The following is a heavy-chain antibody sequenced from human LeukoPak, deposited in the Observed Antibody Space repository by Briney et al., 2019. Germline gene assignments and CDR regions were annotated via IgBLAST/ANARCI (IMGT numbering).Heavy chain of an antibody. J-gene: IGHJ6*02. CDR1: GGSFSGYY. Sequence: SETLSLTCAVYGGSFSGYYWSWIRQPPGKGLEWIGEINHSGSTNYNPSPKSRVTISLDTSKNQFSLKLSSVTAADTAVYYCARSPLIVVVPAAKNYYYYGMDVWGQGTTVTVSS. V-gene: IGHV4-34*01. CDR3: ARSPLIVVVPAAKNYYYYGMDV. CDR2: INHSGST. D-gene: IGHD2-2*01.